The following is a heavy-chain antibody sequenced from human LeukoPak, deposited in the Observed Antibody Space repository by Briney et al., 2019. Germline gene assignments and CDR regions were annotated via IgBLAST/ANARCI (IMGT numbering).Heavy chain of an antibody. J-gene: IGHJ3*02. D-gene: IGHD6-6*01. CDR2: ISSSSSYI. CDR1: GFTFSSYS. CDR3: ARVNGQLVAFDI. Sequence: GGSLRLSCAASGFTFSSYSMNWVRQTPGKGLEWVSSISSSSSYIYYADSVKGRFTISRDNAKNSLYLQMNSLRAEDTAVYYCARVNGQLVAFDIWGQGTMVTVSS. V-gene: IGHV3-21*01.